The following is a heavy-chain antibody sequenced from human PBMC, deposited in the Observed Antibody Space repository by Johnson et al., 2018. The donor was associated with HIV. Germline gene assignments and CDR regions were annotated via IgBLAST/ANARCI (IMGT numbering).Heavy chain of an antibody. V-gene: IGHV3-33*06. CDR3: AKDDSPSGAFDI. CDR2: IWYDGSNK. J-gene: IGHJ3*02. CDR1: GFTFRSYP. Sequence: QVQLVESGGGVIRPGRSLRLSCAASGFTFRSYPMNWVRQAPGKGLEWVALIWYDGSNKYYADSVKGRFTISRDNSKNTLYLQMNSLRAEDTAVYYCAKDDSPSGAFDIWGQGTMVIVSS. D-gene: IGHD3-10*01.